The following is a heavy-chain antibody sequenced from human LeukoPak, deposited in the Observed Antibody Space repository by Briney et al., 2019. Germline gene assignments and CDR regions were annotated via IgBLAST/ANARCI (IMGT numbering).Heavy chain of an antibody. Sequence: ASVKVSCKASGYTFTGYYMHWVRQAPGQGLEWMGWINPNSGGTNYAQKFQGRVTMTRDTSISTAYMELSRLRSDDTAVYYCARSLRGGQWLVRGNWYFDLWGRGTLVTVSS. CDR1: GYTFTGYY. CDR2: INPNSGGT. J-gene: IGHJ2*01. CDR3: ARSLRGGQWLVRGNWYFDL. D-gene: IGHD6-19*01. V-gene: IGHV1-2*02.